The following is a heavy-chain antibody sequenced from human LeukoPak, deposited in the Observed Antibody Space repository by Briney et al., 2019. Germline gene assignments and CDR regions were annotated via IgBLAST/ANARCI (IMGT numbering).Heavy chain of an antibody. V-gene: IGHV1-69*05. D-gene: IGHD4-11*01. J-gene: IGHJ5*02. CDR2: IIPIFGTA. Sequence: SVKVSCKASGGTFSSYAISWVRQAPGQGLEWMGRIIPIFGTANYAQKFQGRVTITTDESTSTAYMELSSLRSEHTAVYHCARDRDDYLSVNWFDPWGQGTLVTVSS. CDR3: ARDRDDYLSVNWFDP. CDR1: GGTFSSYA.